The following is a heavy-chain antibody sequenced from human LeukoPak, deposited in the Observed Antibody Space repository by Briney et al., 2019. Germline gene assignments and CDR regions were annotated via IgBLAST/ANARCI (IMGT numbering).Heavy chain of an antibody. CDR1: GGSFSGYY. CDR3: ARGAPGPSYYYDSGGTRGFDY. Sequence: SETLSLTCAVYGGSFSGYYWSWIRQPPGKGLEWIGEINHSGSTNYNPSLKSRVTISVDTSKNQFSLKLSSVTAADTAVYYCARGAPGPSYYYDSGGTRGFDYWGQGTLVTVSS. V-gene: IGHV4-34*01. CDR2: INHSGST. J-gene: IGHJ4*02. D-gene: IGHD3-10*01.